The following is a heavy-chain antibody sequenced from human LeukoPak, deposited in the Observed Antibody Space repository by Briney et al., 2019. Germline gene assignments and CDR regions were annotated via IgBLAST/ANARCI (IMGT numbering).Heavy chain of an antibody. J-gene: IGHJ4*02. CDR3: ARGSSDSFLYIAAAYFDH. CDR1: GGSLSADY. CDR2: IKIVGTT. V-gene: IGHV4-34*01. Sequence: NPSETLSLTCEDHGGSLSADYWSRIRQSPRRGLGCVGDIKIVGTTNYNPSLKSRVSMSVDASKSQVSLTLTSVTAADTAIYYCARGSSDSFLYIAAAYFDHWGQGTLVTVSS. D-gene: IGHD6-13*01.